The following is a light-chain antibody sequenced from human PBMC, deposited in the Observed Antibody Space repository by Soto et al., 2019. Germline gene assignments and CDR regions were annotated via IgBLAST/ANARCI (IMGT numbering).Light chain of an antibody. V-gene: IGKV3-20*01. Sequence: EIVLTQSPDTLSLSPGERATLSCRASQRVSASYLAWFQQKPGQAPRLLIYVSSTRATGIPDRFSGSGSGTDFTPTISRLEPEDFAVYYCYQWGNSPPCTFGQGTKLEI. CDR3: YQWGNSPPCT. J-gene: IGKJ2*02. CDR1: QRVSASY. CDR2: VSS.